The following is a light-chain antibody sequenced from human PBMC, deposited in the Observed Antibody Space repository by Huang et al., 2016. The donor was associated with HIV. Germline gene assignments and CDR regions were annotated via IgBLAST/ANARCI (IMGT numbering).Light chain of an antibody. CDR2: DAS. Sequence: EIVLTQSPATLSLSPGERATLSCRASQSVSRYLAWYQQKPGQAPRLLIYDASNRATGIPARFSGSGSGTDFTLTISSLEPEDFVVYYCQQRSNWPPYTFGQRTKLEIK. CDR3: QQRSNWPPYT. J-gene: IGKJ2*01. V-gene: IGKV3-11*01. CDR1: QSVSRY.